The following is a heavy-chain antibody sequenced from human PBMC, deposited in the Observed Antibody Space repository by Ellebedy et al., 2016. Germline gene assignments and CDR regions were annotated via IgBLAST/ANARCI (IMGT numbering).Heavy chain of an antibody. CDR2: INHSGST. CDR1: GGSFSAYY. Sequence: SETLSLTCAVYGGSFSAYYWSWIRQPPGKGLEWIGEINHSGSTNYNPSLKSRVTISVDTSKNQFPLKLSSVTAADTAVYYCAREERMVRGVRVWYFDLWGRGTLVTVSS. D-gene: IGHD3-10*01. V-gene: IGHV4-34*01. J-gene: IGHJ2*01. CDR3: AREERMVRGVRVWYFDL.